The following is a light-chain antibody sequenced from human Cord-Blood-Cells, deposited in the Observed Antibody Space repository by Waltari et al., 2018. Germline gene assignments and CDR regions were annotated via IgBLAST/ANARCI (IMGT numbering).Light chain of an antibody. CDR3: QQYYSTPLT. Sequence: DIEMTQSPDSLAVSLGERATINRKSSQSVLYSSNNKNYLAWYQQKPGQPPKLLIYWASTRESGVPDRFSGSGSGTDFTLTISSLQAEDVAVYYCQQYYSTPLTFGGGTKVEIK. CDR1: QSVLYSSNNKNY. V-gene: IGKV4-1*01. CDR2: WAS. J-gene: IGKJ4*01.